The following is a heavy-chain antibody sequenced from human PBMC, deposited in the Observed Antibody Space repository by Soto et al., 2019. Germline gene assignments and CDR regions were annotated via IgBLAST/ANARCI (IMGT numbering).Heavy chain of an antibody. CDR1: GGSISSYY. D-gene: IGHD3-16*01. V-gene: IGHV4-59*01. J-gene: IGHJ4*02. Sequence: QVQLQESGPGLVKPSETLSLTCTVSGGSISSYYWSWIRQPPGKGLEWIGYIYYSGSTNYNPSLKSRVTISVDTSKNQFSLKLSSVTAADTAVYYCARSWGYYFGYWGQGTLVTVSS. CDR2: IYYSGST. CDR3: ARSWGYYFGY.